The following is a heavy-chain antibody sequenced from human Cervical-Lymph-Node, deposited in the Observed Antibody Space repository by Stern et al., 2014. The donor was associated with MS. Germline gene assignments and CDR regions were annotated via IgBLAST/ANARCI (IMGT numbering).Heavy chain of an antibody. Sequence: QLVQSGPEVKRPGTSVRVSCKASGFTFLSSAMQWVRQARGKRLAWIGFIVGDSADTRYAQKFHDRVTISRDMSTSTVNMELSSLRSEDTAVYYCAAEGEYIRSGIYHYTGMDVWGQGTTVTVSS. D-gene: IGHD3-10*01. CDR2: IVGDSADT. J-gene: IGHJ6*02. CDR3: AAEGEYIRSGIYHYTGMDV. CDR1: GFTFLSSA. V-gene: IGHV1-58*02.